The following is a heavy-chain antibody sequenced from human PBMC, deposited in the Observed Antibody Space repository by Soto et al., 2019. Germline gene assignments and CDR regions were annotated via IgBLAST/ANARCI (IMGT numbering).Heavy chain of an antibody. D-gene: IGHD6-6*01. CDR3: ARHVGSSSPGFSEYFKP. CDR1: GASISSSSYY. J-gene: IGHJ1*01. CDR2: IYYSGIT. Sequence: ETLSPTCPVSGASISSSSYYGGWIRQPPGKGLEWIGSIYYSGITYYNPSLKSRVTISVDTSKNQFSLKLSSVTAADTAVYYCARHVGSSSPGFSEYFKPWGQGTLVTVSS. V-gene: IGHV4-39*01.